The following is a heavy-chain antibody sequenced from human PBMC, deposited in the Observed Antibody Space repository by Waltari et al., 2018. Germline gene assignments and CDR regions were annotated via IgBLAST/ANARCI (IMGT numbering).Heavy chain of an antibody. J-gene: IGHJ3*02. CDR2: IFHSGTT. CDR1: GYSISSGYY. V-gene: IGHV4-38-2*01. CDR3: ATFWQVGINPRI. D-gene: IGHD1-26*01. Sequence: QVQLQESGPGLVKPSETLSLTCAVSGYSISSGYYWGWIRQTPGKGLEWIGSIFHSGTTYYNPSLKSRVTILVDTSKNQLSLKLNSVTAADTAVYYCATFWQVGINPRIWGQGTMVTVSS.